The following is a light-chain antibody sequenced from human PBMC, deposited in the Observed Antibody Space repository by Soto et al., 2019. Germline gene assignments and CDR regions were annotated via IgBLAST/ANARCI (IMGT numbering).Light chain of an antibody. J-gene: IGKJ5*01. V-gene: IGKV1-5*01. Sequence: DIQMTQSPSTLSASVGDRVTITCRAGQSMSGWLAWYQQKPGKAPKLLIYDASNLVSGVPSRFGGSGSGTDFTLTISSLQPEDFATYYCQQSYSTPSITFGQGTRLEIK. CDR3: QQSYSTPSIT. CDR2: DAS. CDR1: QSMSGW.